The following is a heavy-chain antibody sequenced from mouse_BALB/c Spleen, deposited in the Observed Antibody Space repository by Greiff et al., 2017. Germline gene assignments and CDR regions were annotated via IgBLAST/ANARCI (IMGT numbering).Heavy chain of an antibody. D-gene: IGHD2-12*01. CDR2: ISYSGST. CDR3: ARGGDDAMDY. V-gene: IGHV3-2*02. CDR1: GYSITSDYA. J-gene: IGHJ4*01. Sequence: VQLQQSGPGLVKPSQSLSLTCTVTGYSITSDYAWNWIRQFPGNKLEWMGYISYSGSTSYNPSLKSRISITRDTSKNQFFLQLNSVTTEDTATYYCARGGDDAMDYWGQGTSVTVSS.